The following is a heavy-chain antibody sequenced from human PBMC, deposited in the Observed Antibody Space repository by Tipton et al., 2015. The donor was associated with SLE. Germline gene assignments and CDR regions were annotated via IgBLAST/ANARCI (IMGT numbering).Heavy chain of an antibody. J-gene: IGHJ6*04. V-gene: IGHV4-61*02. CDR2: IYTSGST. D-gene: IGHD3-22*01. Sequence: LRLSCTVSGGSISSGSYYWSWIRQPAGKGLEWIGRIYTSGSTNYNPSLKSRVTISVDTSKNQFSLKLSSVTAADTAVYYCARDRITMTVGAFDIWGKGTTVTVSS. CDR1: GGSISSGSYY. CDR3: ARDRITMTVGAFDI.